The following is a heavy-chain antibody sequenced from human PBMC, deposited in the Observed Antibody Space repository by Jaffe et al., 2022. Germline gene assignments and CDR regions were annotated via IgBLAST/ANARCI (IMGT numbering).Heavy chain of an antibody. CDR2: ISGSG. J-gene: IGHJ4*02. CDR3: AKVAAYCIGGRCYDY. V-gene: IGHV3-23*01. CDR1: GFTFSSYA. D-gene: IGHD2-15*01. Sequence: EVQLLESGGGLVQPGGSLRLSCAASGFTFSSYAMIWVRQAPGKGLEWVSAISGSGYYADSVKGRFTISRDNSKNTLYLQMNSLRAEDTAVYYCAKVAAYCIGGRCYDYWGQGTLVTVSS.